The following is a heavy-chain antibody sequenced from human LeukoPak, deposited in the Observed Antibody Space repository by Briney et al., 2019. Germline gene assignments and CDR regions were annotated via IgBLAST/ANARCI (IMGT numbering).Heavy chain of an antibody. CDR3: ARGAGKAIAAAPYPFDY. CDR1: GGSFSGYY. CDR2: INHSGST. V-gene: IGHV4-34*01. D-gene: IGHD6-13*01. Sequence: SETLSLTCAVYGGSFSGYYWSWIRQPPRKGLEWIGEINHSGSTNYNPSLKSRDTISVDTSKNQFSLKLSSVTAADTAVYYCARGAGKAIAAAPYPFDYWGQGTLVTVSS. J-gene: IGHJ4*02.